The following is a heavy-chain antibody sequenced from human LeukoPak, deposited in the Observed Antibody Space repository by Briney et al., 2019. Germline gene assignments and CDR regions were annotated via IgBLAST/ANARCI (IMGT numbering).Heavy chain of an antibody. J-gene: IGHJ4*02. CDR3: AKDRGKYPDSSSPLDY. Sequence: HPGGSLRLSCAASGFTFSSYGMHWVRQAPGKGLEWVAVIWYDGSNKYYADSVKGRFTISRDNSKNTLYLQMNSLRAEDTAVYYCAKDRGKYPDSSSPLDYWGQGTLVTVSS. V-gene: IGHV3-30*02. CDR1: GFTFSSYG. D-gene: IGHD6-6*01. CDR2: IWYDGSNK.